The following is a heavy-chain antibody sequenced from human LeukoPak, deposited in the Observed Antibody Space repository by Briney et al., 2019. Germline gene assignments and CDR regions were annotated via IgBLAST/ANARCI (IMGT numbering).Heavy chain of an antibody. D-gene: IGHD5-24*01. CDR1: GYTFTSYG. V-gene: IGHV1-18*01. J-gene: IGHJ4*02. CDR3: ARFRVGVEMATVDY. Sequence: ASVKVSCETSGYTFTSYGITWVRQAPGQGLEWMGWISTYNGNTNYAQKLQGRVTMTTDTSTSTAYMELRSLRSDDTAVYYCARFRVGVEMATVDYWGQGTLVTVSS. CDR2: ISTYNGNT.